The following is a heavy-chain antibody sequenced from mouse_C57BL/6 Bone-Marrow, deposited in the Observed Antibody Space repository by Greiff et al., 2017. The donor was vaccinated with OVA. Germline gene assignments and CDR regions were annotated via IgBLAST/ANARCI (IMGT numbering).Heavy chain of an antibody. V-gene: IGHV1-54*01. CDR3: ARNDYDLFAC. Sequence: QVQLQQSGAELVRPGTSVKVSCKASGYAFTNYSIEWVKQRPGQGLEWIGVINPGSGGTNYNEKFKGKATLTADKSSSTAYMQLSSLTSEDSAVYFCARNDYDLFACWGQGTLVTVTA. CDR1: GYAFTNYS. J-gene: IGHJ3*01. CDR2: INPGSGGT. D-gene: IGHD2-4*01.